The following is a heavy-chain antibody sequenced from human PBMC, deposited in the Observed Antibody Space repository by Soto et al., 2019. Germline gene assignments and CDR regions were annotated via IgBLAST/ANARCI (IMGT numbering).Heavy chain of an antibody. Sequence: QVQLVQSGAEVKKPGSSVKVSCKASAGTLNSNSISWVRQAPGQGLEWMGRIIPILNITRYAQKFQGRVSITAYKSTSTGCMELSSLRSEDTAVYYCASSGGFYYYYGMDVWGQGTTVTVSS. D-gene: IGHD3-10*01. CDR3: ASSGGFYYYYGMDV. J-gene: IGHJ6*02. CDR1: AGTLNSNS. CDR2: IIPILNIT. V-gene: IGHV1-69*02.